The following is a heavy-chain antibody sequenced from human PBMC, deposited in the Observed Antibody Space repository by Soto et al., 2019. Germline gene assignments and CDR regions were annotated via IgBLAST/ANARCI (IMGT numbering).Heavy chain of an antibody. CDR1: GFTFSNYW. V-gene: IGHV3-74*01. J-gene: IGHJ4*02. Sequence: EVQLVESGGGLVQPGGSLRLSCAGSGFTFSNYWMHWVRQAPGKGLEWVSRIDHDGPTDYADSVRGRFTISRDNAENTLYLQINSLRAEDTAVYYCVRDSHGDYWGQGTLVTVSS. CDR2: IDHDGPT. CDR3: VRDSHGDY.